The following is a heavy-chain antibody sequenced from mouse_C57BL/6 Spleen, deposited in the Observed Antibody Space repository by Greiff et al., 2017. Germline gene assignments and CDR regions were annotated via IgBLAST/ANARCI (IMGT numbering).Heavy chain of an antibody. Sequence: VQLQQSGPELVKPGASVKISCKASGYSFTGYYMNWVKQSPEKSLEWIGEINPSTGGTTYNQKFKAKATLTVDKSSSTAYMQRKSLTSEDSAVYYGARKVYDGYYNYAMDYWGQGTSVTVSS. CDR1: GYSFTGYY. CDR3: ARKVYDGYYNYAMDY. D-gene: IGHD2-3*01. V-gene: IGHV1-42*01. CDR2: INPSTGGT. J-gene: IGHJ4*01.